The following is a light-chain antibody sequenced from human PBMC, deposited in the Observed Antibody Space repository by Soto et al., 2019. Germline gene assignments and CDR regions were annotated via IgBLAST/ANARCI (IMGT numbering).Light chain of an antibody. CDR1: SSDVGAYDY. CDR3: SSYTSSSTRV. V-gene: IGLV2-14*03. Sequence: LTQPASVSGSPGQSIAISCIGTSSDVGAYDYVSWYQQHPDRAPKLMIYEVSNRPSGVSNRFSGSKSVNTATLTISGLQAEDEADYYCSSYTSSSTRVFGTGTKVTVL. CDR2: EVS. J-gene: IGLJ1*01.